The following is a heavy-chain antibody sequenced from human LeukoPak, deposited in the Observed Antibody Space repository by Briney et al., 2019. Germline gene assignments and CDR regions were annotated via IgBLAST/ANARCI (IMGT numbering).Heavy chain of an antibody. J-gene: IGHJ3*02. CDR2: MNPNSGNT. CDR1: GYTFTSYD. CDR3: ARDANRPGYSSGGPVSGAFDI. Sequence: ASVKVSCKASGYTFTSYDINWVRQATGQGLEWMGWMNPNSGNTGYAQKFQGRVTMTRNTSISTAYMELSSLRSEDTAVYYCARDANRPGYSSGGPVSGAFDIWGQGTMVTVSS. D-gene: IGHD6-19*01. V-gene: IGHV1-8*01.